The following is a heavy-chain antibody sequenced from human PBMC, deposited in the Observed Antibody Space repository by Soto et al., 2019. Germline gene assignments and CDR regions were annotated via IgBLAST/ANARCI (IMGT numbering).Heavy chain of an antibody. CDR2: MYHSGST. Sequence: QVQLQESGPGLVKPSGTLSLTCAVSGASISSNNWWSWVRQSPGKGLEWIGEMYHSGSTNYNPSLKSRVTISVDKSKNPFSLKLSSVTAADTAVYYCARSLGYCLSTSCSFDLWGQGTMVTVSS. J-gene: IGHJ3*01. CDR1: GASISSNNW. D-gene: IGHD2-2*01. V-gene: IGHV4-4*02. CDR3: ARSLGYCLSTSCSFDL.